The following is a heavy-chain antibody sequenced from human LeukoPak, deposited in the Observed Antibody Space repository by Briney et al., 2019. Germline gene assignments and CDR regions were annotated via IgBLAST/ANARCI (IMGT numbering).Heavy chain of an antibody. CDR3: ASRYSSGYYNNWFDP. J-gene: IGHJ5*02. CDR1: GGSISSGGYY. CDR2: IYYSGST. D-gene: IGHD3-22*01. Sequence: TSQTLSLTCTVSGGSISSGGYYCSWIRQHPGKGLEWIGSIYYSGSTYYNPSLKSRVTISVDTSKNQFSLKLSSVTAADTAVYYCASRYSSGYYNNWFDPWGQGTLVTVSS. V-gene: IGHV4-39*01.